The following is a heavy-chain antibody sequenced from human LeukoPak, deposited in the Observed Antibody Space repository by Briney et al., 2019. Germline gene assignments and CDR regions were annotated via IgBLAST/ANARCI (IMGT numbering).Heavy chain of an antibody. J-gene: IGHJ6*02. CDR1: GFTFSSYG. D-gene: IGHD3-22*01. Sequence: GGSLRLSCAASGFTFSSYGMHWVRQAPGKGLEWVAVIWYDGSNKYYADSVKGRFTISRDNSKNTLYLQMNSLRDEDTAVYYCARVPPSDSGYYSLLYYYYGMDVWGQGTTVTVSS. CDR2: IWYDGSNK. CDR3: ARVPPSDSGYYSLLYYYYGMDV. V-gene: IGHV3-33*01.